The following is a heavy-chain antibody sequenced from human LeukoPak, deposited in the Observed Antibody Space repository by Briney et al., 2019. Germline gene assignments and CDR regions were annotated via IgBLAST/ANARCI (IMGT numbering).Heavy chain of an antibody. CDR2: ISYDGSNK. D-gene: IGHD3-22*01. J-gene: IGHJ4*02. V-gene: IGHV3-30*18. CDR1: GFTFSSYG. Sequence: GGSLRLSCAASGFTFSSYGMHWVREAPGKGLEWVAVISYDGSNKYYAHSVKGRYTISRDNSKNTLYLQMNSLRAEDTAVYYCAKDASGYYSEYYFDYWGQGTLVTVSS. CDR3: AKDASGYYSEYYFDY.